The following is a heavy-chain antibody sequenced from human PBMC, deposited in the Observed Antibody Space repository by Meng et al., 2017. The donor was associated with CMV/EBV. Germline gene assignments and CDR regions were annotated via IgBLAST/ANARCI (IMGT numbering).Heavy chain of an antibody. CDR2: INPNSGGT. J-gene: IGHJ4*02. Sequence: GESLKISCKGSGYSFTSYWIGWVRQAPGQGLEWMGWINPNSGGTNYAQKFQGRVTMTRDTSISTAYMELSRLRSDDTAVYYCARGYCSGGSCYAGSFWDYWGQGTLVTVSS. V-gene: IGHV1-2*02. CDR3: ARGYCSGGSCYAGSFWDY. D-gene: IGHD2-15*01. CDR1: GYSFTSYW.